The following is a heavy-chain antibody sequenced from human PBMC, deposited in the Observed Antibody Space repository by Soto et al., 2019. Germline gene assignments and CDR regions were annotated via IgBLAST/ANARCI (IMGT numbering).Heavy chain of an antibody. CDR1: GYSFTSYW. D-gene: IGHD3-10*01. J-gene: IGHJ6*02. CDR3: ARRLAGYYYYGMDV. Sequence: GSLKISCKGSGYSFTSYWISWVRQMPGKGLEWMGRIDPSDSYTNYSPSFQGHVTISADKSISTAYLQWSSLKASGTAMYYCARRLAGYYYYGMDVWGQGTTVTVSS. V-gene: IGHV5-10-1*01. CDR2: IDPSDSYT.